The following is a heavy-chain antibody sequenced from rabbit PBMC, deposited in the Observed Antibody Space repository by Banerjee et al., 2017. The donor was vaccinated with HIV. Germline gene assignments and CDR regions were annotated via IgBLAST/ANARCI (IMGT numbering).Heavy chain of an antibody. CDR1: GFSFSSGYD. CDR2: IDTGDGNT. V-gene: IGHV1S40*01. CDR3: ARWGGADYPGLHL. D-gene: IGHD7-1*01. J-gene: IGHJ4*01. Sequence: QQLVESGGGLVKPGASLTLTCKASGFSFSSGYDMCWVRQAPGKGLEWIACIDTGDGNTYYASWAKGRFTISKTSSTTVTLQMTSLTAADTATYFCARWGGADYPGLHLWGQGTLVTVS.